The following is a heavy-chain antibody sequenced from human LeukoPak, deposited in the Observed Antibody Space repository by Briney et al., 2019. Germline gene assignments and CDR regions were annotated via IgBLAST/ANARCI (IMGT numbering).Heavy chain of an antibody. CDR1: GFTFSSYA. V-gene: IGHV3-23*01. D-gene: IGHD3-22*01. CDR3: ATGSYYDSSGYFDY. CDR2: ISGSGGST. J-gene: IGHJ4*02. Sequence: QPGGSLRLSCAASGFTFSSYAMSWVRQAPGKGLEWVSAISGSGGSTYYADSVKGRFTISRDNSKNTLYLQMNSLRAEDTAVYYCATGSYYDSSGYFDYWGQGTLVTVSS.